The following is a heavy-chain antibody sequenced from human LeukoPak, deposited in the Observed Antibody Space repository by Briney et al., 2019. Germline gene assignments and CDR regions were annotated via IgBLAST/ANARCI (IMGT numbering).Heavy chain of an antibody. J-gene: IGHJ4*02. D-gene: IGHD3-10*01. V-gene: IGHV5-51*01. CDR3: ARLVGGSGRDY. Sequence: GESLKISCKASGYTFITYWIGWVRQMPGKGLEWMAIVYPGDNDVRYSPSFQGQVSISADKSTNTVYLQWRSLKVSDSGMYYCARLVGGSGRDYWGQGTLVTVSS. CDR2: VYPGDNDV. CDR1: GYTFITYW.